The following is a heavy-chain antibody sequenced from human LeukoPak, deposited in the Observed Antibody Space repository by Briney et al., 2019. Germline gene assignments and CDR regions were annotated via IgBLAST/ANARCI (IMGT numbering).Heavy chain of an antibody. J-gene: IGHJ4*02. CDR2: INHSGST. CDR3: ARGGPDVEMATTIDY. Sequence: SETLSLTCAVYGGPFSGYYWSWIRQPPGKGLEWIGEINHSGSTNYNPSLKSRATILVDTSRNQFSLRLTSVTAADTAVYYCARGGPDVEMATTIDYWGQGTLVTVSS. CDR1: GGPFSGYY. V-gene: IGHV4-34*01. D-gene: IGHD5-24*01.